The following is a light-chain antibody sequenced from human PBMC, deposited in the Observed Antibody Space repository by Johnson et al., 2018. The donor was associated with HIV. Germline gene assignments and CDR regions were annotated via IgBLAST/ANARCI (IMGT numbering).Light chain of an antibody. V-gene: IGLV1-51*01. J-gene: IGLJ1*01. CDR3: GTWDSSLSAGV. CDR2: ENN. Sequence: QSVLTQPPSVSAAPGQKVTISCSGRSSNIGNNYVSWYQQLPGTAPKLLIYENNKRPSGIPDRFSGSKSGTSATLGITGLQTGDEADYYCGTWDSSLSAGVFGTGTTVTVL. CDR1: SSNIGNNY.